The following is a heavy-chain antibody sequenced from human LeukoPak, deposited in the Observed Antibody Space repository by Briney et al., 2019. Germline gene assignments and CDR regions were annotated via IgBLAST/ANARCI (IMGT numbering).Heavy chain of an antibody. Sequence: QSGGSLRLSCAASGFTFSSYWMSWVRQAPGKGLEWVANIKQDGSEKYYVDFVKGRFTISRDNAKNSLYLQMNSLRAEDTAVYYCARDIVVVPAAIPVSSLVYYYYGMDVWGQGTTVTVSS. CDR1: GFTFSSYW. CDR3: ARDIVVVPAAIPVSSLVYYYYGMDV. CDR2: IKQDGSEK. V-gene: IGHV3-7*01. D-gene: IGHD2-2*02. J-gene: IGHJ6*02.